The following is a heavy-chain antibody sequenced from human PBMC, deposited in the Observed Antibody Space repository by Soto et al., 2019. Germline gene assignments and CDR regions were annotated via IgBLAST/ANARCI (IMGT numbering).Heavy chain of an antibody. CDR2: IYYSGST. V-gene: IGHV4-31*03. J-gene: IGHJ6*02. D-gene: IGHD2-21*02. CDR1: GGSISSGGYY. CDR3: ARVCGGDCHYGMDV. Sequence: QVQLQESGPGLVKPSQTLSLTCTVSGGSISSGGYYWIWIRQHPGKCLEWIGYIYYSGSTYYNPSLKSRVTISVDTSKNQFSLKLSSVTAADTAVYYCARVCGGDCHYGMDVWGQGTTFTFSS.